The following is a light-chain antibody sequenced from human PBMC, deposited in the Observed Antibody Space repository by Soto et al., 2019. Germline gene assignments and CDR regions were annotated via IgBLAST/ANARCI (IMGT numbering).Light chain of an antibody. CDR2: GAS. CDR1: QSVSSSY. V-gene: IGKV3-20*01. Sequence: EIVLTQSPGTLSLPPGERATLSCRASQSVSSSYLVWYQQKVGQAPRLLIYGASSRATGIPDRFSGSGSGTDFTLTISRLEPEDFAVYYCQQYGSSPWTFGQGTKVEIK. J-gene: IGKJ1*01. CDR3: QQYGSSPWT.